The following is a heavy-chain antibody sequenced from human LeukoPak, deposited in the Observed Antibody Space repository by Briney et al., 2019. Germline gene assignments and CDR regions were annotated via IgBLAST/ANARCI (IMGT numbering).Heavy chain of an antibody. Sequence: GGSLRLSCAASGFTFSSYEMNWVRQAPGKGLEWVSSISSSSSYIYYADSVKGRFTISRDNAKNSLYLQMNSLRAEDTAVYYCARDIAAAGFDYWGQGTLVTVSS. CDR3: ARDIAAAGFDY. D-gene: IGHD6-13*01. V-gene: IGHV3-21*01. CDR1: GFTFSSYE. CDR2: ISSSSSYI. J-gene: IGHJ4*02.